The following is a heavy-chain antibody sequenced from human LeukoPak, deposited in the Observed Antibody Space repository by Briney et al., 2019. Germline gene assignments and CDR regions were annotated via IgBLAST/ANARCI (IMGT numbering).Heavy chain of an antibody. V-gene: IGHV4-59*08. CDR1: GGSINSNY. CDR2: IYYNGST. D-gene: IGHD6-19*01. J-gene: IGHJ4*02. Sequence: PSETLSLTCTVSGGSINSNYWSWIRQPPGKGLEWMGCIYYNGSTNYNPSLESRVTMSVDTSKNKFSLRLSSVTAADTAVYYCARHHTSGWYNVDDWGQGTLVTVSS. CDR3: ARHHTSGWYNVDD.